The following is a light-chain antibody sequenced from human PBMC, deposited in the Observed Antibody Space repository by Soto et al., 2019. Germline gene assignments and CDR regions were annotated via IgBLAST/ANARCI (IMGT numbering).Light chain of an antibody. CDR1: QSVSSSY. V-gene: IGKV3-20*01. Sequence: ENVLTQSPGTLSLSPGERATLSCRASQSVSSSYLAWYQQKPGLAPRLLIYCASSRATGIPDRFSGSGSGTDFTLTISRLEPEDFAVSYCQQYGTSPPWTFGQGTKVEIK. J-gene: IGKJ1*01. CDR2: CAS. CDR3: QQYGTSPPWT.